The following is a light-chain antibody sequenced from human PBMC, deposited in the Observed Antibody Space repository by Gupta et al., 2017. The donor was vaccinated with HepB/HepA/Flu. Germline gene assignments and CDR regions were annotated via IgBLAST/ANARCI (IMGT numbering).Light chain of an antibody. CDR2: LCN. CDR1: SSNIGAGHD. J-gene: IGLJ2*01. V-gene: IGLV1-40*01. Sequence: QSVLTQPPSLSGAPAQRVTISCTGSSSNIGAGHDLHWYQQVAGTAPKLLILLCNNRPSGVPDRFSGSTSDTSASVVIXGXQPEDEXDYYCQYYDNKLSVWVFGGGTKLTVL. CDR3: QYYDNKLSVWV.